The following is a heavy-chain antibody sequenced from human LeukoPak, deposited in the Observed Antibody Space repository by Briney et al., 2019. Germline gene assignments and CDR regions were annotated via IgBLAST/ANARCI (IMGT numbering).Heavy chain of an antibody. CDR3: AKDRDGTVAGTEFFDY. CDR1: GFTFSSYG. CDR2: IRYDGSNK. J-gene: IGHJ4*02. V-gene: IGHV3-30*02. Sequence: GGSLRLSCAASGFTFSSYGMHWVRQAPGKGLEWVAFIRYDGSNKYYADSVKGRFTISRDNSKNTLYLQMNSLRAEDTAVYYCAKDRDGTVAGTEFFDYWGQGTLVTVSS. D-gene: IGHD6-19*01.